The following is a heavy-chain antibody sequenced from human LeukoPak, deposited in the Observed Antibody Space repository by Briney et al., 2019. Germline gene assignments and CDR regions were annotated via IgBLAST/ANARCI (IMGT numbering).Heavy chain of an antibody. D-gene: IGHD2-15*01. CDR1: GFTFSSYA. CDR2: ISGSGGST. Sequence: WGSLRLSCAASGFTFSSYAMSWVRQAPGKGLEWVSAISGSGGSTYYEASVKVRFTISRDNSTNTLYLQMHSLRAEDTAVYYCAKDPPLTRGPIGYNWFDPWGQGTLVTVSS. J-gene: IGHJ5*02. V-gene: IGHV3-23*01. CDR3: AKDPPLTRGPIGYNWFDP.